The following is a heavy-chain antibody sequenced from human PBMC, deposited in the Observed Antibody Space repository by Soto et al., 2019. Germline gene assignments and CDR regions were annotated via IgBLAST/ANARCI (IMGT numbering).Heavy chain of an antibody. CDR1: GFTFSMSA. J-gene: IGHJ4*02. D-gene: IGHD6-6*01. Sequence: PGGSLRLSCAASGFTFSMSAMTWVRQAPGKGLEWVSTTGLNGRTTYYADSVKGRFTVSRDNSKNTLDLHMSSPRAEDTAVYYCATVHSTSRSFDYWGQGTLVTVSS. CDR3: ATVHSTSRSFDY. V-gene: IGHV3-23*01. CDR2: TGLNGRTT.